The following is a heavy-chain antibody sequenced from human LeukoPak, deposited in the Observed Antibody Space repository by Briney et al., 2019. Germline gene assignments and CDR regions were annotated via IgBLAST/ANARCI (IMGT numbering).Heavy chain of an antibody. V-gene: IGHV3-23*01. Sequence: GGSLRLSCAASGFTFSSYGMSWVRQAPGKGLEWVAAISGSGGSTYYADSVKGRFTLSRDNSKNTLYLQMNSLRAEDTAVYYCAKDLSYGDFFDCWGRGTLVTVSS. D-gene: IGHD4-17*01. CDR3: AKDLSYGDFFDC. J-gene: IGHJ4*02. CDR2: ISGSGGST. CDR1: GFTFSSYG.